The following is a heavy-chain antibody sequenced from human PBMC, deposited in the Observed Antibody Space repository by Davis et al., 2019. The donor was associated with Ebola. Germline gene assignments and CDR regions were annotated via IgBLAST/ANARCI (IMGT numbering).Heavy chain of an antibody. CDR2: ISYDGSNK. CDR1: GFTFSSYA. Sequence: GESLKISCAASGFTFSSYAMHWVRQAPGKELEWVAVISYDGSNKYYADSVKGRFTISRDNSKNTLYLQMNSLRAEDTAVYYCAKVRGGIVGATTFDYWGQGTLVTVSS. CDR3: AKVRGGIVGATTFDY. D-gene: IGHD1-26*01. J-gene: IGHJ4*02. V-gene: IGHV3-30-3*01.